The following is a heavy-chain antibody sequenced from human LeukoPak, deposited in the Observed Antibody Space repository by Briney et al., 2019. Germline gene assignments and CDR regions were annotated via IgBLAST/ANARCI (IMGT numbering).Heavy chain of an antibody. V-gene: IGHV1-2*04. Sequence: ASVKVSCTASGYTFTGYYMHWVRQAPGQGLEWMGWINPNSGGTNYAQKFQGWVTMTRDTSISTAYMELSRLRSDDTAVYYCARAHYDFWSGLYYYYGMDVWGQGTTVTVSS. CDR1: GYTFTGYY. CDR3: ARAHYDFWSGLYYYYGMDV. D-gene: IGHD3-3*01. CDR2: INPNSGGT. J-gene: IGHJ6*02.